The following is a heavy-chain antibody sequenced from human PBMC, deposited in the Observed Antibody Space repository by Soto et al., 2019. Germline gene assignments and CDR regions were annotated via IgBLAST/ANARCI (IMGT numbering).Heavy chain of an antibody. D-gene: IGHD3-22*01. CDR3: ARGGYYDSSGSRNYHYYGMNV. Sequence: GASVKVSCKASGYRFTSYGICWVRQAPGQGLEWLGWISAYDDNTKYAQTLQGRVSMSTDTSTNTAYMELRSLRSDDTAMYYCARGGYYDSSGSRNYHYYGMNVWGQGTTVTVSS. V-gene: IGHV1-18*01. J-gene: IGHJ6*02. CDR1: GYRFTSYG. CDR2: ISAYDDNT.